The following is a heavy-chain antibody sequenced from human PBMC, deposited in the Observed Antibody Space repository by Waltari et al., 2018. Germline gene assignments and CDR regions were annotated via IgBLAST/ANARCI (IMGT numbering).Heavy chain of an antibody. CDR2: ISVNSEYI. CDR3: ASLASI. CDR1: GSSFSIYP. Sequence: EVQLVESGAGLVKPGGSLSLSCAASGSSFSIYPMRWVRQAPGKGLEWVAFISVNSEYIFYADSVRGRFTISRDNAKNSLYLQMNSLTAEDTAVYYCASLASIWGQGTLVTVSS. V-gene: IGHV3-21*02. J-gene: IGHJ4*02. D-gene: IGHD3-3*02.